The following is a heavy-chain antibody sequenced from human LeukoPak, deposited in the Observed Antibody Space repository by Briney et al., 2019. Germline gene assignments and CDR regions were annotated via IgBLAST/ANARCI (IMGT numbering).Heavy chain of an antibody. CDR2: IYTSGST. J-gene: IGHJ5*02. CDR1: GGSLSSGTYF. CDR3: ARDQIAAAGNNWFDP. Sequence: SETLSLTCTVSGGSLSSGTYFWTWLRQPAGKGLEWLGRIYTSGSTNYNPSLKSRVTISVDTSKNQFSLKLSSVTAADTAVYYCARDQIAAAGNNWFDPWGQGTLVTVSS. V-gene: IGHV4-61*02. D-gene: IGHD6-13*01.